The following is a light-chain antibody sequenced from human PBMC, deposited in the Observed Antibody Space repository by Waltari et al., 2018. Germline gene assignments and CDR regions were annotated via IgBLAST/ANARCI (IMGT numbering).Light chain of an antibody. V-gene: IGKV1-39*01. CDR1: QDISNK. CDR3: QQSYTMPMYN. J-gene: IGKJ2*01. CDR2: AVF. Sequence: DIQMTQSPSSLSASVGDRRTITCRARQDISNKLNWYQLKPGKAPDLLIFAVFTLQSGVPSRFSGSGSGTEFTLTISSLQPEDSATYYCQQSYTMPMYNFGQGTKLEIK.